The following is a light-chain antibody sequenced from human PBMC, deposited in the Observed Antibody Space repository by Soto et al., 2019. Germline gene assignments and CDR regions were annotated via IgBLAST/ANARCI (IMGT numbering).Light chain of an antibody. CDR2: AAS. CDR3: QQYYSYPRT. J-gene: IGKJ1*01. V-gene: IGKV1-9*01. Sequence: DIQLTQSPSTLSGSVGDRVTLTCRASQGISTCLAWYQQKPGKAPKLLIYAASTLQSGVPSRFSGSGSGTDFTLTISCLQSEDFATYYCQQYYSYPRTFGQGTKVDI. CDR1: QGISTC.